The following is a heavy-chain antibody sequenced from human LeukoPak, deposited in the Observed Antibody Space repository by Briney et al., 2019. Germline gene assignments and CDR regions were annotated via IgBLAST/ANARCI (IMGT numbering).Heavy chain of an antibody. CDR3: ARGTGYGDYVFDY. D-gene: IGHD4-17*01. Sequence: GASVKVSCKASGYTFTGYYMHWVRQAPGQGLEWVGWINPNSGGTNYAQKFQGRVTMTRDTSISTAYMELSRLRSDDTAVYYCARGTGYGDYVFDYWGQGTLVTVSS. CDR2: INPNSGGT. V-gene: IGHV1-2*02. CDR1: GYTFTGYY. J-gene: IGHJ4*02.